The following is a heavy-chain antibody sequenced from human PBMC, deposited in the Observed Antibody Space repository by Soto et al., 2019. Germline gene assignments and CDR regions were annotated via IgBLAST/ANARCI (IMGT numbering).Heavy chain of an antibody. J-gene: IGHJ5*02. CDR2: IYYSGST. V-gene: IGHV4-30-4*02. CDR1: GGSISSGDYY. Sequence: PSETLSLTCTVSGGSISSGDYYWSWIRQPPGKGLEWIGYIYYSGSTYYNPSLKNRVTFSVDTSRNQFSLKLSSVTAADTAVYFCAREPLYCSSSSCYHRFDPWGQGTLVTVSS. CDR3: AREPLYCSSSSCYHRFDP. D-gene: IGHD2-2*01.